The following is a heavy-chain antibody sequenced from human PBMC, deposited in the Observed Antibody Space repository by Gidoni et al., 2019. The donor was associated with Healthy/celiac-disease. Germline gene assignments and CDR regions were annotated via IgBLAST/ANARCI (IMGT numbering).Heavy chain of an antibody. Sequence: QVQLVESGGGVVHRGRSLRLSCSASGFPFSSYGMHWVRQAPGKGLEWVAVIWYDGSNKYYADSVKGRFTISRDNSKNTLYLQMNSLRAEDTAVYYCARGYDYVWGSYDDAFDIWGQGTMVTVSS. J-gene: IGHJ3*02. CDR2: IWYDGSNK. V-gene: IGHV3-33*01. CDR1: GFPFSSYG. CDR3: ARGYDYVWGSYDDAFDI. D-gene: IGHD3-16*01.